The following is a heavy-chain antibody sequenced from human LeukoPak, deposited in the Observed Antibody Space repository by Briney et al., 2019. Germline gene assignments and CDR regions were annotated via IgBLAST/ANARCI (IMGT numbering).Heavy chain of an antibody. V-gene: IGHV4-59*08. D-gene: IGHD3-16*02. CDR2: IYYSGST. CDR3: ARLFPSYDYVWGSYRINAFDI. CDR1: GGSTSSYY. J-gene: IGHJ3*02. Sequence: SETLSLTCTVSGGSTSSYYWSWIRQPPGKGLEWIGYIYYSGSTNYNPSLKSRVTISVDTSKNQFSLKLSSVTAADTAVYYCARLFPSYDYVWGSYRINAFDIWGQGTVVTVSS.